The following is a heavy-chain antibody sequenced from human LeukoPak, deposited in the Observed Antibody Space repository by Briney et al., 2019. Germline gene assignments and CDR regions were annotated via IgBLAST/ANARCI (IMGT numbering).Heavy chain of an antibody. CDR2: IFSYDSDH. D-gene: IGHD2-2*02. Sequence: GESLKISCWGSGYSIQDYWLGRVRQVPGKGPGLRGRIFSYDSDHKYSPSFVGQVNISVGKSISTAYVQWSRLRVSDTAIYYCATFGIRGCSSSTRCYTSFFYYGMDVWGQGTTVTVSS. V-gene: IGHV5-51*01. J-gene: IGHJ6*02. CDR1: GYSIQDYW. CDR3: ATFGIRGCSSSTRCYTSFFYYGMDV.